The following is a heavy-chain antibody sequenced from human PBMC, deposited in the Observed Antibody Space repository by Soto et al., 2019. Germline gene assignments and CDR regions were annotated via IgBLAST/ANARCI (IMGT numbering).Heavy chain of an antibody. Sequence: SETLSLTCAVSGGSISSSNWWSWVRQPPGKGLEWIGEIYHSGSTNYNPSLKSRVTISVDKSKNQFSLKLSSVTAADTAVYYCASYLTYYYGSGSYYYYYYGMDVWGQGTTVT. V-gene: IGHV4-4*02. CDR2: IYHSGST. CDR1: GGSISSSNW. D-gene: IGHD3-10*01. J-gene: IGHJ6*02. CDR3: ASYLTYYYGSGSYYYYYYGMDV.